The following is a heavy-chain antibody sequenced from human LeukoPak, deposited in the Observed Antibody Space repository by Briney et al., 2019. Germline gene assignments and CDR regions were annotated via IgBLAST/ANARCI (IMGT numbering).Heavy chain of an antibody. J-gene: IGHJ4*02. Sequence: PGGSLRLSCAASGFTFSAYAMSWVRQAPGRGLEWVSTITENTYNTYYADSVKGRFAVSRDNSKNTLSLQMNSVTAEDTALYYCARGGNKRLDNWGQGILVTVSS. CDR1: GFTFSAYA. V-gene: IGHV3-23*01. CDR2: ITENTYNT. D-gene: IGHD2/OR15-2a*01. CDR3: ARGGNKRLDN.